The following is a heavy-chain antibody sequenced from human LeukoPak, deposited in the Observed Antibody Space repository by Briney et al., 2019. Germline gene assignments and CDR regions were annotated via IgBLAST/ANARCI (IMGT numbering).Heavy chain of an antibody. CDR2: ISGSGGST. V-gene: IGHV3-23*01. J-gene: IGHJ4*02. CDR1: GFTFDDYA. CDR3: AKAPVKYYYDSSGYYFDY. D-gene: IGHD3-22*01. Sequence: GGSLRLSCAASGFTFDDYAMHWVRQAPGKGLEWVSAISGSGGSTYYADSVKGRFTISRDNSRNTLYLQMDSLRAEDTAVYYCAKAPVKYYYDSSGYYFDYWGQGTLVTVSS.